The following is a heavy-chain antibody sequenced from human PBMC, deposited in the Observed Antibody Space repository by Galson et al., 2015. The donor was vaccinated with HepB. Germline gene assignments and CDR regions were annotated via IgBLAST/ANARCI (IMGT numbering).Heavy chain of an antibody. Sequence: SVKVSCKASGYTFTSYYMHWVRQAPGQGLEWMGIINPSGGSTSYAQKFQGRVTMTRDTSTSTVYMELSSLRSEDTAVYYCARDRVYQHREKANAFDIWGQGTMVTVSS. D-gene: IGHD2-2*01. V-gene: IGHV1-46*01. J-gene: IGHJ3*02. CDR1: GYTFTSYY. CDR2: INPSGGST. CDR3: ARDRVYQHREKANAFDI.